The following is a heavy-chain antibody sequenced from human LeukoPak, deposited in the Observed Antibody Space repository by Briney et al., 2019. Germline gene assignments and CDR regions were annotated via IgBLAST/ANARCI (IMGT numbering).Heavy chain of an antibody. CDR1: GFTFSSYS. CDR2: ISSSSSYI. V-gene: IGHV3-21*01. J-gene: IGHJ5*02. D-gene: IGHD1-26*01. CDR3: ARDANHSAYSGSSRFDP. Sequence: GGSLRLSCAASGFTFSSYSMNWVRQAPGKGLEWVSSISSSSSYIYYADSVKGRFTISRDNAKNSLYLQMNSLRAEDTAVYYCARDANHSAYSGSSRFDPWGQGTLVTVSS.